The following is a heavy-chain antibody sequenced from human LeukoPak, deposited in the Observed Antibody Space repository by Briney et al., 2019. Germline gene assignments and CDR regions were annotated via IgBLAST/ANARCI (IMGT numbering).Heavy chain of an antibody. J-gene: IGHJ6*03. Sequence: EASVKVSCKASGYTFTSYYKHWVRQAPGQGLEWMGIINPSGGSTSYAQKFQGRVTMTRDTSTSTVYMELSSLRSEDTAVYYCARDLLNSCLVRPHYYYYYMDVWGKGTTVTVSS. CDR1: GYTFTSYY. CDR3: ARDLLNSCLVRPHYYYYYMDV. V-gene: IGHV1-46*01. D-gene: IGHD6-19*01. CDR2: INPSGGST.